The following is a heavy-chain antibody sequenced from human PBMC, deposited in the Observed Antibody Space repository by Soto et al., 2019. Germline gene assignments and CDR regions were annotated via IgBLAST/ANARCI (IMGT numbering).Heavy chain of an antibody. V-gene: IGHV3-49*03. CDR1: GFTFGDYA. J-gene: IGHJ4*02. Sequence: PGGSLRLSCTASGFTFGDYAMSWFRQAPGKGLEWVGFIRSKAYGGTTEYDASVKGRFTISGDDSKSIAYLQMNSLKTEDTAVYYCTRSTYYYDSSGYPSFDYWGQGTLVTVSS. CDR3: TRSTYYYDSSGYPSFDY. D-gene: IGHD3-22*01. CDR2: IRSKAYGGTT.